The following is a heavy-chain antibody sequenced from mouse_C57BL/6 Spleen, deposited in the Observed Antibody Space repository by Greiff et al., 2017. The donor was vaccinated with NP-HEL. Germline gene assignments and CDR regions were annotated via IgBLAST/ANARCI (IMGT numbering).Heavy chain of an antibody. J-gene: IGHJ2*01. CDR3: ARERVLDY. CDR1: GYTFTSYW. Sequence: VQLQQPGAELVKPGASVKLSCKASGYTFTSYWMHWVKQRPGRSLEWIGRIDPNSGGTKYNEKFKSKATLTVDKPSSTAYMQLSSLTSEDAAVYYCARERVLDYWGQGTTLTVSS. CDR2: IDPNSGGT. V-gene: IGHV1-72*01.